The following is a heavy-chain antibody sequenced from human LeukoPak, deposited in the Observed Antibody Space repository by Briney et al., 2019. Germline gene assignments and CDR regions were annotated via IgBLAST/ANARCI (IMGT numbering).Heavy chain of an antibody. CDR3: ARGSHYYYAMDV. J-gene: IGHJ6*02. Sequence: SQTLSLTCAISGDSVSRNSAAWNWIRQSPSRGLEWLGRTFYTSKWYNDYAVSAKNRIIVNPDTSENQFSLHLNSVTPEDTAVYYCARGSHYYYAMDVWGQGTTVTVSS. V-gene: IGHV6-1*01. CDR2: TFYTSKWYN. CDR1: GDSVSRNSAA. D-gene: IGHD1-26*01.